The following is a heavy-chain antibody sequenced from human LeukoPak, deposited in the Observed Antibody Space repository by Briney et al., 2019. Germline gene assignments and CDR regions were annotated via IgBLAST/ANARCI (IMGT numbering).Heavy chain of an antibody. CDR3: ARGGYSGYAFDR. V-gene: IGHV4-59*01. CDR1: VRSISRYY. Sequence: SESLFLTCSVSVRSISRYYCSWSRQPPGKGLGWIGSIYYNGSTKYKPSLKSRVTISVHTSKNQFSLNLRSLTAADTAVYYCARGGYSGYAFDRWGQGTRVTVSS. D-gene: IGHD5-12*01. CDR2: IYYNGST. J-gene: IGHJ5*02.